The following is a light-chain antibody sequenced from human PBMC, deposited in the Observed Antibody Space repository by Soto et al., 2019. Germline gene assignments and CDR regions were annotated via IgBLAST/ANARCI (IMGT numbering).Light chain of an antibody. CDR1: SSNIGSYT. Sequence: QSVLTQPPSASGTPGQRVTISCSGSSSNIGSYTVNWYQQLPGAAPKLLIYINDQRPSGVPDRFSGSKSGTSASLAIIGRQSEDEADYYCAAWDDSLNGVVFGGGTKLTVL. V-gene: IGLV1-44*01. CDR2: IND. CDR3: AAWDDSLNGVV. J-gene: IGLJ2*01.